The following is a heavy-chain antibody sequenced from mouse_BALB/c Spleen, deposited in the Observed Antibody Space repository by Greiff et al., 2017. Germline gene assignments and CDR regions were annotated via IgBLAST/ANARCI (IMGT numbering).Heavy chain of an antibody. J-gene: IGHJ4*01. Sequence: VKVEESGPGLVAPSQSLSITCTVSGFSLTGYGVNWVRQPPGKGLEWLGMIWGDGSTDYNSALKSRLSISKDNSKSQVFLKMNSLQTDDTSRYYCARDLVYYGNYSRAMDYWGQGTSVTVSS. CDR2: IWGDGST. D-gene: IGHD2-1*01. CDR3: ARDLVYYGNYSRAMDY. CDR1: GFSLTGYG. V-gene: IGHV2-6-7*01.